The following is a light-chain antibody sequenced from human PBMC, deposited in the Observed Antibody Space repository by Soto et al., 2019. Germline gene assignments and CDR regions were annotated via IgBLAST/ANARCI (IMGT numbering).Light chain of an antibody. CDR3: QQYHSDPIT. J-gene: IGKJ5*01. Sequence: DFVMTQSLDSLAVSLGERVTINCKSSQSVLSSSDNKNYLAWFQHKPGQPPRLLIYWASTRQSGVPDRFSGSGSGTDFTLTISTRQAEDVAVYYCQQYHSDPITFGQGTRLEIK. CDR2: WAS. CDR1: QSVLSSSDNKNY. V-gene: IGKV4-1*01.